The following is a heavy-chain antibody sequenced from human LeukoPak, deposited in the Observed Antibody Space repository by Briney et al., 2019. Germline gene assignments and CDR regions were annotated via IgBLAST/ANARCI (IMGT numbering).Heavy chain of an antibody. Sequence: PSETLSLTCTVSGGSISSYYWSWIRQPAGKGLEWIGRIYTSGSTNYNPSLKSRVTMSVGTSKNQFSLKLSSVTAADTAVYYCARASRTYYYDSSGYYHPGNWFDPWGQGTLVTVSS. CDR3: ARASRTYYYDSSGYYHPGNWFDP. CDR1: GGSISSYY. CDR2: IYTSGST. D-gene: IGHD3-22*01. J-gene: IGHJ5*02. V-gene: IGHV4-4*07.